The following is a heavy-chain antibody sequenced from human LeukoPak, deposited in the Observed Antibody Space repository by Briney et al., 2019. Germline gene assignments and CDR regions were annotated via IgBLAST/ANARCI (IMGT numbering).Heavy chain of an antibody. CDR2: IYYSGST. CDR3: ARRMTTVTIFMSPTRPYWYFDL. D-gene: IGHD4-17*01. V-gene: IGHV4-59*08. J-gene: IGHJ2*01. CDR1: GGSISSYY. Sequence: SETLSLTCTVSGGSISSYYWSWIRQPPGKGLEWIGYIYYSGSTNYNPSLKSRVTISVDTSKNQFSLKLSSVTAADTAVYYCARRMTTVTIFMSPTRPYWYFDLWGRGTLVTVS.